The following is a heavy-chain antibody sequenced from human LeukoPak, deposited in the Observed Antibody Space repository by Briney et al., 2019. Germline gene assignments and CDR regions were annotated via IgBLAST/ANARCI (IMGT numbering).Heavy chain of an antibody. CDR3: ARRQYSDNGFDY. D-gene: IGHD5-12*01. Sequence: SETLSLTCTVSGGSIRSSSYYWGWIRQPPGKGLEWIGSIYYSGSTYYNASLKSRGTISVDTSKNQFSLKLSSVTAADTAVYYCARRQYSDNGFDYWGQGTLVTVSS. CDR2: IYYSGST. J-gene: IGHJ4*02. CDR1: GGSIRSSSYY. V-gene: IGHV4-39*01.